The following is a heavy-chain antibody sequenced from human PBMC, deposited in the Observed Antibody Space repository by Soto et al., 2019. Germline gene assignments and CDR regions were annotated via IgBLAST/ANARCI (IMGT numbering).Heavy chain of an antibody. CDR1: GFTLSSYA. CDR2: ISGSGGST. J-gene: IGHJ4*02. CDR3: AKGWELPSDY. V-gene: IGHV3-23*01. Sequence: PGGSLRLSCAASGFTLSSYAMSWVRQAPGKGLKWVSAISGSGGSTYYADSVKGRFTISRDNSKNTLYLQMNSLRAEDTAVYYYAKGWELPSDYWGQGTLVTVSS. D-gene: IGHD1-26*01.